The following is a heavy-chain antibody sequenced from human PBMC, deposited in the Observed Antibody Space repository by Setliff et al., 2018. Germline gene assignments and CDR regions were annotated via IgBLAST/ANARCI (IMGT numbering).Heavy chain of an antibody. Sequence: GASVKVSCKASGGTFSSYDISWVRQAPGQGLEWMGRIIPIFGTANYAQKFQGRVTITADKSTSTAYMELSSLRSEDTAVYYCARDRPPYYYDSRGYYYSAGNFDYWGQGTLVTVSS. D-gene: IGHD3-22*01. CDR3: ARDRPPYYYDSRGYYYSAGNFDY. CDR2: IIPIFGTA. CDR1: GGTFSSYD. J-gene: IGHJ4*02. V-gene: IGHV1-69*06.